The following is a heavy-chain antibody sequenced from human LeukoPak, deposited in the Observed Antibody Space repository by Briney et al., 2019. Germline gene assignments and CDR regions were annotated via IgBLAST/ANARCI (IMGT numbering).Heavy chain of an antibody. CDR3: ARTLGYCSSTSCYTDYFDY. J-gene: IGHJ4*02. CDR1: GGSIISGGYY. V-gene: IGHV4-31*03. Sequence: PSETLSLTFTFSGGSIISGGYYWIWIRQHPGKGLEWIGYIYYSGSTYYNPSLKSRVTISVDTVKNQFSLKLSSVTAADTAVYYCARTLGYCSSTSCYTDYFDYWGQGTLVTVSS. CDR2: IYYSGST. D-gene: IGHD2-2*02.